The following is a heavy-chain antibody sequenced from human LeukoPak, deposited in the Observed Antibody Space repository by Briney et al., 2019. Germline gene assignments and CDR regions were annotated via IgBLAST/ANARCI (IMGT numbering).Heavy chain of an antibody. CDR3: AREGAEYYDILTGYYISPHSAALDY. D-gene: IGHD3-9*01. CDR1: GFTFSSYA. Sequence: GRSLRLSCAASGFTFSSYAMHWVRQAPGKGLEWVAVISYDGSNKYYADSVKGRFTISRDNSKNTLYLQMNSLRAEDTAVYYCAREGAEYYDILTGYYISPHSAALDYWGQGTLVTVSS. J-gene: IGHJ4*02. V-gene: IGHV3-30-3*01. CDR2: ISYDGSNK.